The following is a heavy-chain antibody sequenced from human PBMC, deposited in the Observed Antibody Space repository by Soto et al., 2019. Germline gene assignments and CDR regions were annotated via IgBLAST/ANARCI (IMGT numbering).Heavy chain of an antibody. Sequence: SETLSLTCTVSGGSISSSSYYWGWIRHPPGKGLEWIGSMYYSGSTYYNPSLESRVTISVDTSKNQFSLKLSSVIAADTAVYYCARHSASSWSYYYYMDVWGKGTTVTVSS. CDR1: GGSISSSSYY. D-gene: IGHD3-3*01. J-gene: IGHJ6*03. V-gene: IGHV4-39*01. CDR2: MYYSGST. CDR3: ARHSASSWSYYYYMDV.